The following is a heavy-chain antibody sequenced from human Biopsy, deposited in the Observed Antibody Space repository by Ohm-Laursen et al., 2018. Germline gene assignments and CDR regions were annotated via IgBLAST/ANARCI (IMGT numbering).Heavy chain of an antibody. J-gene: IGHJ4*02. Sequence: SLRLSCAASGFIFSDYSMTWVRQAPGKGLEWVSSMSGSRLIMYYSDSVTGRFTISRDNVKNLLSLQMNGLRPDDTAVYYCARDGGPDFGGYSDSWGQGTRVTVSS. CDR1: GFIFSDYS. CDR3: ARDGGPDFGGYSDS. V-gene: IGHV3-11*01. CDR2: MSGSRLIM. D-gene: IGHD3-16*01.